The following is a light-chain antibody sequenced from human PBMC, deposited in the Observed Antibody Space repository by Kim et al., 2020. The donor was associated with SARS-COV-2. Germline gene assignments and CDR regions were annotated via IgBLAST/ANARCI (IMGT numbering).Light chain of an antibody. V-gene: IGKV3-15*01. CDR1: QSVRNN. J-gene: IGKJ2*01. CDR3: QQYNNWPPFT. Sequence: VSPGESATLSCRASQSVRNNLTWYQQTPGQAPRLLIYGASTRATGIPARFSGSGSGTEFTPIISSLQSEDFAVYYCQQYNNWPPFTFGQGTKLEI. CDR2: GAS.